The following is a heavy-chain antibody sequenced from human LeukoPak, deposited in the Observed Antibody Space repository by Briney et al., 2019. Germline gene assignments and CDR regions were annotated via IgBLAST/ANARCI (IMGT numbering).Heavy chain of an antibody. D-gene: IGHD3-22*01. Sequence: TGGSLRPSCAASGFTFSSYEMNWVRQAPGKGLEWVSYISSSGSTIYYADSVKGRFTISRDNAKNSLYLQMNSLRAEDTAVYYCARASYYYDSSGYLSDAFDIWGQGTTVTVSS. CDR1: GFTFSSYE. J-gene: IGHJ3*02. V-gene: IGHV3-48*03. CDR2: ISSSGSTI. CDR3: ARASYYYDSSGYLSDAFDI.